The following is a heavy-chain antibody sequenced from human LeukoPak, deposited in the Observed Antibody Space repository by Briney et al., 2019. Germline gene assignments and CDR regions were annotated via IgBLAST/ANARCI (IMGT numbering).Heavy chain of an antibody. CDR2: IHHSGST. CDR3: ARQRIAAAGPDY. V-gene: IGHV4-38-2*01. Sequence: SETLSLTCAVSGYSISSGYYWGWIRQPPGKGLEWIGSIHHSGSTYYNPSLKSRVTISVDTSKNQFSLKLSSVTAADTAVYYCARQRIAAAGPDYWGQGTLVTVSS. D-gene: IGHD6-13*01. CDR1: GYSISSGYY. J-gene: IGHJ4*02.